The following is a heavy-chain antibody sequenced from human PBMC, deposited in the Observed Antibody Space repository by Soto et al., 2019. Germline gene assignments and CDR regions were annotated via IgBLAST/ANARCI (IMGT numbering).Heavy chain of an antibody. CDR2: MNPNSGNT. J-gene: IGHJ6*02. Sequence: ASVKVSCKASVYTFTSYDINWVRQATGQGLEWMGWMNPNSGNTGYAQKFQGRVTMTRNTSISTAYMELSSLRPEDTAVYYCARVRYFDWLGAYSGMDVWGQGTTVTVSS. V-gene: IGHV1-8*01. CDR1: VYTFTSYD. D-gene: IGHD3-9*01. CDR3: ARVRYFDWLGAYSGMDV.